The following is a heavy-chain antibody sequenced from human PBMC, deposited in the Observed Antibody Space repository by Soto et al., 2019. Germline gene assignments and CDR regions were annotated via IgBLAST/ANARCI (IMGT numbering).Heavy chain of an antibody. J-gene: IGHJ4*02. Sequence: PSETLSLTCTVSGGSISIGDYYWSWIRQHPGKGLEWIGYIYNSGSSYYNPSLKSRVTISVDTSKNQFSLDLRSVTAADTAVYYCARGRPYCGGDCNLDYWGQGTLVTVSS. CDR2: IYNSGSS. CDR3: ARGRPYCGGDCNLDY. CDR1: GGSISIGDYY. V-gene: IGHV4-31*03. D-gene: IGHD2-21*02.